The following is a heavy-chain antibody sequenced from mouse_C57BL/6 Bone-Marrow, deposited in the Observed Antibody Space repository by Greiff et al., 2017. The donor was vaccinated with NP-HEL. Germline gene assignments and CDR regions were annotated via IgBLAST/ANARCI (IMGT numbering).Heavy chain of an antibody. V-gene: IGHV1-80*01. J-gene: IGHJ3*01. CDR3: ARGAY. Sequence: QVQLKESGAELVKPGASVKISCKASGYAFSSYWMNWVKQRPGKGLVWIGQLYPGDGDTNYNGKFKDKASLTADKSSSTAYMQLSSLTSEDSAVYFCARGAYWGQGTLVTVSA. CDR2: LYPGDGDT. CDR1: GYAFSSYW.